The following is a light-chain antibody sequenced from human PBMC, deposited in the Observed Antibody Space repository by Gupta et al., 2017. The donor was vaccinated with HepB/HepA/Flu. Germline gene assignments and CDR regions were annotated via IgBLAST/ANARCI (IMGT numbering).Light chain of an antibody. Sequence: IQISQSPSSLSASVGERVTITCRASQSISSYLNWYQKNPGKAPKLMIYAASSLQSGVPSWFSGSGCGTDFPLTISSLQPEDFATYYCQQSYSTPWTFDQGTKVEIK. CDR1: QSISSY. CDR2: AAS. CDR3: QQSYSTPWT. J-gene: IGKJ1*01. V-gene: IGKV1-39*01.